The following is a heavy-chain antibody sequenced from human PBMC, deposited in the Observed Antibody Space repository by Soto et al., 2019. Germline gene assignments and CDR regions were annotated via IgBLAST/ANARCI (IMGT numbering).Heavy chain of an antibody. Sequence: ASVKFSCKASGYTFTGYYMHWVRQAPGQGLEWMGWINPNSGGTNYAQKFQGRVTMTRDTSISTAYMELSRLRSDDTAVYYCARVAGSSSWNYYYYGMEVWCQGTNVTVS. CDR2: INPNSGGT. CDR3: ARVAGSSSWNYYYYGMEV. D-gene: IGHD6-13*01. V-gene: IGHV1-2*02. J-gene: IGHJ6*02. CDR1: GYTFTGYY.